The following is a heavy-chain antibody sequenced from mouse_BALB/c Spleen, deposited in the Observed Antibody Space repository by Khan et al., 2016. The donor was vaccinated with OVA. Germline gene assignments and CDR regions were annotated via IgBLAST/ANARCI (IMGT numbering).Heavy chain of an antibody. D-gene: IGHD2-1*01. Sequence: QIQLVQSGPELKKPGETVKISCKASGYTLTNYGMNWVKQAPGKGLKWMGWINTYTGEATYADDFKGRFAFSLETSASTAYLQINNLKNEDTATYFCSRSNGNYWFAYWGQATLVTVSA. CDR2: INTYTGEA. CDR3: SRSNGNYWFAY. CDR1: GYTLTNYG. V-gene: IGHV9-3-1*01. J-gene: IGHJ3*01.